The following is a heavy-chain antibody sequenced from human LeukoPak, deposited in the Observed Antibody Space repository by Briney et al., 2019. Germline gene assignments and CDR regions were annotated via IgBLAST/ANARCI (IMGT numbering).Heavy chain of an antibody. CDR1: GGSFSNYI. CDR3: ASRNDILTGYYPNS. J-gene: IGHJ4*02. V-gene: IGHV1-69*05. CDR2: IVPLFSTP. D-gene: IGHD3-9*01. Sequence: SVKVSCKTSGGSFSNYIITWVRQAPGQGLELMGGIVPLFSTPHYAQKYQGRLTIITDEPTSTAYMELSSLKSEDTAVYYCASRNDILTGYYPNSWGQGTLVVVSS.